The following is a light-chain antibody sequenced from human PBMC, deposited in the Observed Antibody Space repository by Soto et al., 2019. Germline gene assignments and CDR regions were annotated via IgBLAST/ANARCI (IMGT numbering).Light chain of an antibody. CDR3: SSYTSSGIYV. Sequence: QSVLTQPASVSGSPGQSITISCTGTISDFVVYNYVSWYQQHPGKAPKLMIYDVSNRPSGVSNRFSGSKSANTASLTISGLQSEDEADYYCSSYTSSGIYVFGTGTKLTVL. CDR2: DVS. CDR1: ISDFVVYNY. J-gene: IGLJ1*01. V-gene: IGLV2-14*01.